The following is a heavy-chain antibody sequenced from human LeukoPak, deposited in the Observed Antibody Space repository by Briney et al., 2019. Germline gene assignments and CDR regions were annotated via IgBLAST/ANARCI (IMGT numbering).Heavy chain of an antibody. D-gene: IGHD3-10*01. J-gene: IGHJ4*02. V-gene: IGHV3-9*01. CDR3: AKGGFGELLISSGFDY. Sequence: GGSLRLSCAASGFTFNNYWIHWVRQAPGKGLEWVSGISWNSGSIGYADSVKGRFTISRDNAKNSLYLQMNSLRAEDTALYYCAKGGFGELLISSGFDYWGQGTLVTVSS. CDR1: GFTFNNYW. CDR2: ISWNSGSI.